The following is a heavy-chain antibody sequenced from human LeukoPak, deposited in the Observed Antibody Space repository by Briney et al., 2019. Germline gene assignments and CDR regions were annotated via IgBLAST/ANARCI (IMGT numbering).Heavy chain of an antibody. Sequence: GGSLRLSCAASGFTFSSYSMNWVRQAPGKGLEWVAIISYDGSNKYYADSVKGRFTISRDNSKNTLYLQMNSLRAEDTAVYYCAKESVEKATTVPQYYYYYGMDVWGQGTTVTVSS. J-gene: IGHJ6*02. CDR1: GFTFSSYS. D-gene: IGHD5-24*01. CDR3: AKESVEKATTVPQYYYYYGMDV. CDR2: ISYDGSNK. V-gene: IGHV3-30*18.